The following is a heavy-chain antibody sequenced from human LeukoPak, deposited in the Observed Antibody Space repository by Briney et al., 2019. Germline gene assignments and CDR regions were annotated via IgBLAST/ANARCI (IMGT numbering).Heavy chain of an antibody. J-gene: IGHJ4*02. CDR3: ARVSAVAANFDY. CDR1: GGSISSYY. D-gene: IGHD6-19*01. Sequence: KPSETLSLTCTVSGGSISSYYWSWIRQPPGKGLEWIGYIYYSGSTNYNPSLKSRVTISVDTSKNQFSLKLSSVTAADTAVYYCARVSAVAANFDYWGQGTLVTVSS. CDR2: IYYSGST. V-gene: IGHV4-59*01.